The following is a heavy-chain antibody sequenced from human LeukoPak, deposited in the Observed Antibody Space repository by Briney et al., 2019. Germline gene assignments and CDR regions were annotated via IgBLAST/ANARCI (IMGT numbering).Heavy chain of an antibody. CDR1: GGSISSGDYY. D-gene: IGHD5-24*01. V-gene: IGHV4-30-4*01. Sequence: PSQTLSLTCTVSGGSISSGDYYWNWIRQPPGKGPEWIGYIYYSRSTSYSPSLKSRLTISVDTSKNQFSLKLSSATAADTAVYYCARDGYNSGYFDYWGQGTLVTVSS. CDR2: IYYSRST. J-gene: IGHJ4*02. CDR3: ARDGYNSGYFDY.